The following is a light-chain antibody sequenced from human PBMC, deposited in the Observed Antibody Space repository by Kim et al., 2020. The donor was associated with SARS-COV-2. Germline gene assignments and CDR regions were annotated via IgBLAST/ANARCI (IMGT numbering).Light chain of an antibody. CDR1: SLRQYY. Sequence: SSELTQDPALSVALGQTVRITCQGDSLRQYYGSWYQQKPGQAPTLVISGKNTRPSGIPDRFSGSSSGNTASLTLTGAQAEDEADYYCSSRDRSGYVIFGGGTQLTV. V-gene: IGLV3-19*01. CDR2: GKN. CDR3: SSRDRSGYVI. J-gene: IGLJ2*01.